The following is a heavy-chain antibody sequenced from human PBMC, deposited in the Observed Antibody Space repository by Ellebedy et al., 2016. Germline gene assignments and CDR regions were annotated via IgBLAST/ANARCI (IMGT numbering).Heavy chain of an antibody. CDR3: ATLTIPGGSDY. V-gene: IGHV4-61*09. CDR2: ISTSGNT. CDR1: GGSINSGAYY. Sequence: LRLSXAVSGGSINSGAYYWSWVRQPSGKGPEWIGHISTSGNTIYNPSLRSRVTMSVDTSRNHFSLELTSVTVADTAVYYCATLTIPGGSDYWGQGALVTVSS. J-gene: IGHJ4*02. D-gene: IGHD3-16*01.